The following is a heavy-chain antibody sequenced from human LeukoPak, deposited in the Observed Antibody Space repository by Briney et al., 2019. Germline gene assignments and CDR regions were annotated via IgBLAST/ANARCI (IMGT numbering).Heavy chain of an antibody. CDR3: ARFRDSSSWYFDY. J-gene: IGHJ4*02. Sequence: GESLKISCKGSGYSFTSYWIGWVRQMPGKGLEWMGIIYPGDSDTRYSPSFQGQVTISADKSISAAYLQWSSLKASDTAMYYCARFRDSSSWYFDYWGQGTLVTVSS. D-gene: IGHD6-13*01. CDR1: GYSFTSYW. V-gene: IGHV5-51*01. CDR2: IYPGDSDT.